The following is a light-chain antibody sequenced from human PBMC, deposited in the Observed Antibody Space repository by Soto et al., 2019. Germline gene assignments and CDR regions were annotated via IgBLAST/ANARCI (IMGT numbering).Light chain of an antibody. V-gene: IGKV1-5*03. CDR1: QSISTW. J-gene: IGKJ2*01. CDR2: KAS. CDR3: QQYNSYPYT. Sequence: DIQMTQSPSTLSASVGDRVTITCRASQSISTWLAWYQQKPGKAPKLLIYKASTLESGVPSRFSGSGSGTEFSLTISSLQPDDFATYYCQQYNSYPYTFGQGTKLEI.